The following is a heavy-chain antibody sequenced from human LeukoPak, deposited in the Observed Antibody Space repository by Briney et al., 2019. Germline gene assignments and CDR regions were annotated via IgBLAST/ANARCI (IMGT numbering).Heavy chain of an antibody. J-gene: IGHJ5*02. CDR2: LSHNGST. CDR1: GYSISSGAY. Sequence: SQTLSLTFTLSGYSISSGAYWDWIRQPPGKGLEWDGSLSHNGSTYYNPSLKSRVTRGEDTSKSQFSLKSTSVTAADTAVYYCARRLPGDGITIFGVITGGWFDPWGPGTLVTVSS. D-gene: IGHD3-3*01. V-gene: IGHV4-38-2*02. CDR3: ARRLPGDGITIFGVITGGWFDP.